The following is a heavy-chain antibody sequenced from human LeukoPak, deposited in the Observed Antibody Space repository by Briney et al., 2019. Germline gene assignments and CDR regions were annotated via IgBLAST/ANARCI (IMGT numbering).Heavy chain of an antibody. V-gene: IGHV3-23*01. CDR3: AELGITMIGGV. J-gene: IGHJ6*04. CDR2: IGGSGGST. Sequence: GGSLRLSCAASGFTFSSYAMNWVRQAPGKGLEWVSAIGGSGGSTYYADSVKGRFTISRDNSKNTLYLQMNSLRAEDTAVYYCAELGITMIGGVWGKGTTVTISS. CDR1: GFTFSSYA. D-gene: IGHD3-10*02.